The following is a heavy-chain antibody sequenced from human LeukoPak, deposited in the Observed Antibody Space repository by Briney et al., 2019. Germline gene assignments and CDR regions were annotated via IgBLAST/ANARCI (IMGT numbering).Heavy chain of an antibody. CDR1: GFTFSNYD. D-gene: IGHD1-7*01. J-gene: IGHJ4*02. CDR2: ISYDGSNK. V-gene: IGHV3-30*18. Sequence: GGSLRLSCAASGFTFSNYDMHWVRQAPGKGLEWVAVISYDGSNKYYADSVKGRFTISRDNPKNTVYLQMNSPRAEDTAVYYCAKDREGTTFDNWGQGTLVTVSS. CDR3: AKDREGTTFDN.